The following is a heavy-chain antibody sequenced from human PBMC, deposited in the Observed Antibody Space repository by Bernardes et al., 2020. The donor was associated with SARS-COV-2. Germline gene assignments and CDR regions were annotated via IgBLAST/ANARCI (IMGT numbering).Heavy chain of an antibody. Sequence: ASVKVSCKASGYTFANSGISWVRQAPGLGLEWMGWVSGYSGKTNYAQKFQGRVTLTTDTSTSTAYMELRRLRSDDTAVYYCAVATTVTGTPFDHWGQGSLVSVSS. CDR3: AVATTVTGTPFDH. V-gene: IGHV1-18*01. CDR2: VSGYSGKT. CDR1: GYTFANSG. J-gene: IGHJ4*02. D-gene: IGHD6-19*01.